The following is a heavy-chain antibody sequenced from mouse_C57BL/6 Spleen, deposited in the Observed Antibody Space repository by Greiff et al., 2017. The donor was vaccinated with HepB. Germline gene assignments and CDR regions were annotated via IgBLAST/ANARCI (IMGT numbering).Heavy chain of an antibody. CDR3: ARYWDGYYFDY. D-gene: IGHD4-1*01. J-gene: IGHJ2*01. CDR1: GYTFTSYW. CDR2: IDPSDSET. Sequence: QVHVKQPGAELVRPGSSVKLSCKASGYTFTSYWMHWVKQRPIQGLEWIGNIDPSDSETHYNQKFKDKATLTVDKSSSTAYMQLSSLTSEDSAVYYCARYWDGYYFDYWGQGTTLTVSS. V-gene: IGHV1-52*01.